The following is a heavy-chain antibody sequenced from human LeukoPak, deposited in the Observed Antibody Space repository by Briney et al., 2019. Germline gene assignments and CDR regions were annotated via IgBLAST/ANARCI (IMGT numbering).Heavy chain of an antibody. CDR1: GYSISSGYY. Sequence: ETLSLTCTVSGYSISSGYYWGWIRQPPGKGLEWIGSIYHSGSTYYNPSLKSRVTISVDTSKNQFSLKLSSVTAADTAVYYCARQEFTRYYMDVWGKGTTVTVSS. D-gene: IGHD2/OR15-2a*01. CDR3: ARQEFTRYYMDV. J-gene: IGHJ6*03. V-gene: IGHV4-38-2*02. CDR2: IYHSGST.